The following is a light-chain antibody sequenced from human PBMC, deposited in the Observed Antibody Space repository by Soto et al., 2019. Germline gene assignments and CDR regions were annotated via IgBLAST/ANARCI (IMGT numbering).Light chain of an antibody. J-gene: IGLJ1*01. Sequence: QSVLTQPRSVSGSPGQSVTISCTGTSSDVGGYNSVSWYQQHPGKASKLMIYDVYKRPTGVPDRFSGSKSGNTASLTISGLQAEPEAHYYPCPYAGGYSLPYVFGSRSKVTV. V-gene: IGLV2-11*01. CDR1: SSDVGGYNS. CDR2: DVY. CDR3: CPYAGGYSLPYV.